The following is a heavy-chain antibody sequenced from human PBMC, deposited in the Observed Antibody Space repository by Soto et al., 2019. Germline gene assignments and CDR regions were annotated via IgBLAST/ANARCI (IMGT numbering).Heavy chain of an antibody. D-gene: IGHD6-13*01. J-gene: IGHJ4*02. Sequence: GASLKISCKGSGYSFTSYWISWVRQMPGKGLEWMGRIDPSDSYTNYSPSFQGHVTISADKSISTAYLQWSSLKASDTAMYYCARHEVAAAGPGDYWGQGTLVTVSS. CDR2: IDPSDSYT. CDR1: GYSFTSYW. V-gene: IGHV5-10-1*01. CDR3: ARHEVAAAGPGDY.